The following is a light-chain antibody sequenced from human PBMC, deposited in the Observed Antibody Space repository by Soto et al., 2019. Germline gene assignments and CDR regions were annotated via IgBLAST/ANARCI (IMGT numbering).Light chain of an antibody. V-gene: IGKV3-11*01. J-gene: IGKJ5*01. Sequence: EIVLTQSPATRSLSAGERATLSCRASQSVSRYLAWYQQKPGQAPMLLISDASNRATGIPARFSGSGSETDFTLTISRLETEDFAVYYCQQYGTTSITFGQGTRLEIK. CDR1: QSVSRY. CDR2: DAS. CDR3: QQYGTTSIT.